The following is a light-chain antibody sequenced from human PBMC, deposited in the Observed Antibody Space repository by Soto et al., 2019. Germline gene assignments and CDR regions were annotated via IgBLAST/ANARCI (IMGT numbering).Light chain of an antibody. CDR1: QSVGSTY. CDR2: RTS. CDR3: QQFGSSVT. V-gene: IGKV3-20*01. Sequence: IVVTQSPGPGSLSPGEIATLSCRASQSVGSTYLAWYQQKPGQAPRLLIYRTSTRATGIPDRFSGSGSGTDFTLTISRLEPEDFAVYYCQQFGSSVTFGQGTRLEIK. J-gene: IGKJ5*01.